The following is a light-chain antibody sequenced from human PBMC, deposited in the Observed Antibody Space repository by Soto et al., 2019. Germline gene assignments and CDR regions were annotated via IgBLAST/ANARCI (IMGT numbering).Light chain of an antibody. J-gene: IGKJ1*01. CDR2: WAS. CDR1: QIVLYSSNNKNY. CDR3: QQYYSTPRT. Sequence: DIVMTQSPDSLSVSLGERATINCKSSQIVLYSSNNKNYLAWYQQKPGQPPKLLIYWASTRESGVPDRFSGSGSGTDFTLTISSLQAEDVAVYYCQQYYSTPRTFGQGTKV. V-gene: IGKV4-1*01.